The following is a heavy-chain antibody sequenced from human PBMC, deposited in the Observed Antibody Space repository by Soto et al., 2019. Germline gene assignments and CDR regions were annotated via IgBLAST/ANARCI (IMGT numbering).Heavy chain of an antibody. CDR2: ISGSGGST. J-gene: IGHJ4*02. V-gene: IGHV3-23*01. Sequence: GGSLRLSCAASGFTFSSYAMSWVRQAPGKGLEWVSAISGSGGSTYYADSVKGRFTVSRDNSKNTLYLQMNSLRAEDTAVYYCAKAPDYGDYLSHFDYWGQGTLVTVSS. CDR1: GFTFSSYA. D-gene: IGHD4-17*01. CDR3: AKAPDYGDYLSHFDY.